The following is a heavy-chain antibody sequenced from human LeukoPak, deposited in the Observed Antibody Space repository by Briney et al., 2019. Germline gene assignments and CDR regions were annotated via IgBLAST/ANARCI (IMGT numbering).Heavy chain of an antibody. J-gene: IGHJ4*02. CDR3: ARDALGSYDY. Sequence: GGPLRLSCAASGFTFSDDYMFWIRQAPGKGLEWISYISGSGSTMYYAGSVKGRFTISRDNAKNSLYLQMNSLRAEDTAVYYCARDALGSYDYWGQGTLVTVSS. CDR2: ISGSGSTM. D-gene: IGHD3-10*01. CDR1: GFTFSDDY. V-gene: IGHV3-11*01.